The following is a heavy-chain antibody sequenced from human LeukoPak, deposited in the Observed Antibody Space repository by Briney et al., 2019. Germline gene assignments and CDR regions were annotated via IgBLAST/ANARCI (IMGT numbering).Heavy chain of an antibody. D-gene: IGHD3-22*01. CDR2: INHSGST. V-gene: IGHV4-34*01. CDR1: GGSFSGYY. CDR3: ARGYYYDSSGYPFDAFDI. Sequence: MTSETLSLTCAVYGGSFSGYYWSWIRQPPGKGLEWIGEINHSGSTNYNPSLKSRVTISVDTSKNQFSLKLSSVTAADTAVYYCARGYYYDSSGYPFDAFDIWGQGTMVTVSS. J-gene: IGHJ3*02.